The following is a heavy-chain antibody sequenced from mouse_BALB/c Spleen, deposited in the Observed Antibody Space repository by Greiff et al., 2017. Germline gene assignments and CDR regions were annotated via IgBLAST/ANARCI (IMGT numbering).Heavy chain of an antibody. CDR1: GFTFTDYY. CDR2: IRNKANGYTT. V-gene: IGHV7-3*02. J-gene: IGHJ3*01. Sequence: DVHLVESGGGLVQPGGSLRLSCATSGFTFTDYYMSWVRQPPGKALEWLGFIRNKANGYTTEYSASVKGRFTISRDNSQSILYLQMNTLRAEDSATYYCARDIGRAWFAYWGQGTLVTVSA. CDR3: ARDIGRAWFAY.